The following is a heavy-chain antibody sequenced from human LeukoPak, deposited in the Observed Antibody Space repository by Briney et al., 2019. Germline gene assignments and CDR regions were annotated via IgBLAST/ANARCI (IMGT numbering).Heavy chain of an antibody. J-gene: IGHJ4*02. D-gene: IGHD3-10*01. V-gene: IGHV3-23*01. CDR2: ISGSGGST. Sequence: GGSLRLSCAASGFTLSSYAMSWVRQAPGKGLEWVSAISGSGGSTYYADSVKGRFTISRDNSKNTLYLQMNSLRAEDTAVYYCARLTMEGGSGSYYWPICQKLLFDYWGQGTLVTVSS. CDR3: ARLTMEGGSGSYYWPICQKLLFDY. CDR1: GFTLSSYA.